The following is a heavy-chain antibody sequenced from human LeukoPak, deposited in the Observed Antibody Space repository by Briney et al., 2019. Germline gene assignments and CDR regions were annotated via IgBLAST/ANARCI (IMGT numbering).Heavy chain of an antibody. J-gene: IGHJ4*02. CDR1: GFTFSNAR. D-gene: IGHD3-10*01. Sequence: GGSLRLSCAASGFTFSNARMSWVRQAPGKGLEWVGRIKSKTDGGTTDYAAPVKGRFTISRDDSKNTLYLQMNSLKAEDTAVYYCTTHSALLWFGELFRDYWGQGTLVTVSS. CDR3: TTHSALLWFGELFRDY. CDR2: IKSKTDGGTT. V-gene: IGHV3-15*01.